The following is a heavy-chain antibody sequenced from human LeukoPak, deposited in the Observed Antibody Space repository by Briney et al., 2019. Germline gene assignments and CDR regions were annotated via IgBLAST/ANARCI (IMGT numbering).Heavy chain of an antibody. CDR3: ARDRGSYPVDF. CDR2: IKQDGSEK. V-gene: IGHV3-7*01. CDR1: GFTFSSYW. J-gene: IGHJ4*02. Sequence: GGSLRLSCAASGFTFSSYWMSWVRQAPGKGLEWVANIKQDGSEKYYVDSVKGRFTISRDNAKNSLYLQMNSLRADDTAVYYCARDRGSYPVDFWGQGTLVTVSS. D-gene: IGHD3-16*02.